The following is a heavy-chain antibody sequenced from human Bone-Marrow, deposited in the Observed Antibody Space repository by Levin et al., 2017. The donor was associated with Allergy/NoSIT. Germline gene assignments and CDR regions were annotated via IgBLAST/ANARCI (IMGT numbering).Heavy chain of an antibody. J-gene: IGHJ2*01. CDR2: IYYSGST. D-gene: IGHD4-17*01. Sequence: PSETLSLTCTVSGGSISSGDYYWSWIRQPPGKGLEWIGYIYYSGSTYYNPSLKSRVTISVDTSKNQFSLKLSSVTAADTAVYYCARARADHDYGDRRPTYFDLWGRGTLVTVSS. V-gene: IGHV4-30-4*01. CDR1: GGSISSGDYY. CDR3: ARARADHDYGDRRPTYFDL.